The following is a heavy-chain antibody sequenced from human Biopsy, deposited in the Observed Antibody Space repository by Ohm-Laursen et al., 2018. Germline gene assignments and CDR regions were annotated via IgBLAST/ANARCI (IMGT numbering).Heavy chain of an antibody. CDR3: VRLNRRGNIIFFDY. V-gene: IGHV4-59*08. D-gene: IGHD3/OR15-3a*01. Sequence: TLSLTCTVSGGSITADFWTWIRQTPGERLEGIGYRFHSGSPMYNPSLKSRVTISVDTSKSQFSMTLTSVTAADTAVYYCVRLNRRGNIIFFDYWGRGTLVAVSS. J-gene: IGHJ4*02. CDR1: GGSITADF. CDR2: RFHSGSP.